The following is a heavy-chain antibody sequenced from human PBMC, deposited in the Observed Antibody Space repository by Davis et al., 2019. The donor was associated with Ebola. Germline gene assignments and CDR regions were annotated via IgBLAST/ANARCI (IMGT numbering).Heavy chain of an antibody. Sequence: GGSLRLSFAASGFTFSSYAMSWVRQAPGKGLEWVSVISGSGGSTYYADSVKGRFTISRDNSKNTLYLQMNSLRAEDTAVYYCAKMGTMVTSWFDPWGQGTLVTVSS. D-gene: IGHD5-18*01. J-gene: IGHJ5*02. CDR1: GFTFSSYA. CDR3: AKMGTMVTSWFDP. CDR2: ISGSGGST. V-gene: IGHV3-23*01.